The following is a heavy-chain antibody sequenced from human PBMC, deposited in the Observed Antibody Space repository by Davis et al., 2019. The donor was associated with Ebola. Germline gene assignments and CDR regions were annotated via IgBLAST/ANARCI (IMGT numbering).Heavy chain of an antibody. CDR1: GGSISSSSYY. CDR3: AREKLGYFSGGSFYPFVT. J-gene: IGHJ4*02. CDR2: IYYSGSI. D-gene: IGHD2-15*01. Sequence: MPSETLSLTCTVSGGSISSSSYYWGWIRQPPGKGLEWIGSIYYSGSIYYNPSLKSRVTISVDTSKNQFSLKLSSVTAADTAVYYCAREKLGYFSGGSFYPFVTWGQRTLVTVSS. V-gene: IGHV4-39*01.